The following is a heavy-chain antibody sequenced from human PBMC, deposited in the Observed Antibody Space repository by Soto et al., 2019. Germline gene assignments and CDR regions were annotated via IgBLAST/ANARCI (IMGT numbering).Heavy chain of an antibody. D-gene: IGHD3-16*01. CDR2: ISAYNGNT. CDR1: GYTFTSYG. Sequence: QVQLVQSGAEVKKPGASVKVSCKASGYTFTSYGISWVRQAPGQGLEWMGWISAYNGNTNYAQKLQGRVTMTTDTSTSTAYRGLRSLRSDDTAVYYCARDYDYICGSLDAFDIWGRGTMVTVSS. CDR3: ARDYDYICGSLDAFDI. V-gene: IGHV1-18*01. J-gene: IGHJ3*02.